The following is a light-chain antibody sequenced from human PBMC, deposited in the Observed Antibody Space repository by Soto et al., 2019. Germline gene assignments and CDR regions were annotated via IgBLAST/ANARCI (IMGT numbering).Light chain of an antibody. Sequence: EIVLTQSPGTLSLSPGERATLSCRASQSVSSSYLAWYQQKPGQARRLLIYGASSKATGIPDRFSGSGSGTDFTLTISRLETEDFAVYYCQQYGSSPMYTFGQGTKLEIK. V-gene: IGKV3-20*01. CDR2: GAS. J-gene: IGKJ2*01. CDR3: QQYGSSPMYT. CDR1: QSVSSSY.